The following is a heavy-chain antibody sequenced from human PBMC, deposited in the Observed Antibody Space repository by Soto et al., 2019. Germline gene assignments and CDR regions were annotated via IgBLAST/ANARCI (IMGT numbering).Heavy chain of an antibody. CDR3: ARVDYCSGGSCSSAFDY. CDR2: IYYSGST. J-gene: IGHJ4*02. V-gene: IGHV4-59*01. CDR1: GGSISSYY. D-gene: IGHD2-15*01. Sequence: SETLSLTCTVSGGSISSYYWSWIRQPPGKGLEWIGYIYYSGSTNYNPSLKSRVTISVDTSKNQFSLKLSSVTAADTAVYYCARVDYCSGGSCSSAFDYWGQGTMVTVYS.